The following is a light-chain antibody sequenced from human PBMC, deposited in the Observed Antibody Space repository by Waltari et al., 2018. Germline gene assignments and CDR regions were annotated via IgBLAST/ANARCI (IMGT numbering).Light chain of an antibody. CDR3: QHYVRLPAT. V-gene: IGKV3-20*01. Sequence: EIVSTQSPGTLSLSPGERATLSCRASQSVSRALAWYQQKPGQAPRLLIYGASSRATGISDRFSGSGSGTDFSLTISRLEPEDFAVYYCQHYVRLPATFGQGTKVEIK. CDR2: GAS. CDR1: QSVSRA. J-gene: IGKJ1*01.